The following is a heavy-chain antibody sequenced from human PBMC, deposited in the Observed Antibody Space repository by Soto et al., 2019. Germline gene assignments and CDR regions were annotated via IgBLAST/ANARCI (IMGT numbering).Heavy chain of an antibody. CDR1: GGTFSSYT. J-gene: IGHJ4*02. CDR2: IIPILGIA. V-gene: IGHV1-69*04. D-gene: IGHD5-12*01. CDR3: ARDPNSVATDDY. Sequence: GASVKVSCKASGGTFSSYTISWVRQAPGQGLEWMGRIIPILGIANYAQKFQGRVTITADKSTSTAYMELSSLRSEDTAVYYCARDPNSVATDDYWGQGTLVTVSS.